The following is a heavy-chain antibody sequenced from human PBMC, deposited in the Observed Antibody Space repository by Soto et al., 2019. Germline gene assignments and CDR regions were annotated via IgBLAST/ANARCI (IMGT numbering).Heavy chain of an antibody. Sequence: GSVNVTFKAYGDIFARFGFSWLRQAPGRGLEWLGRISAYNGKTHYAQKVRDRVTLTTDTSTNTAYMDGKSQTANERAGYYFERDQESITDRILQYCGQGTRVSVS. CDR1: GDIFARFG. CDR2: ISAYNGKT. D-gene: IGHD3-10*01. J-gene: IGHJ4*02. V-gene: IGHV1-18*01. CDR3: ERDQESITDRILQY.